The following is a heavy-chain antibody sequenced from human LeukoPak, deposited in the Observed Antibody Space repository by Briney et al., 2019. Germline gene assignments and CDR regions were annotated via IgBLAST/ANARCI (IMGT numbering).Heavy chain of an antibody. CDR2: IYSNGGT. Sequence: GGSLRLSCAASGFTVSTNQMSWVRQAPWKGLEWVSLIYSNGGTHYVDSVKGRFTISRDNSKNTLYLQMDSLRAEDTAVYYCARGYGSHSHPGYWGQGTLVTGSS. CDR1: GFTVSTNQ. J-gene: IGHJ4*02. D-gene: IGHD4-23*01. V-gene: IGHV3-53*01. CDR3: ARGYGSHSHPGY.